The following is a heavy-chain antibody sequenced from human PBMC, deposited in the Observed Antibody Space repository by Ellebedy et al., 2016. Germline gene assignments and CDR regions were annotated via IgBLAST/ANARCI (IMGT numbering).Heavy chain of an antibody. CDR3: ARARDHYDTRGYLMYYFDQ. D-gene: IGHD3-22*01. Sequence: SETLSLTXSVSGGSISGYYWTWIRQPAGKGLEWIGHVYYSGSINENPSLKGRVTMSIDTSKSQFSLKLRSVTAADTAVYYCARARDHYDTRGYLMYYFDQWGQGTLVTVSS. J-gene: IGHJ4*02. CDR1: GGSISGYY. V-gene: IGHV4-4*07. CDR2: VYYSGSI.